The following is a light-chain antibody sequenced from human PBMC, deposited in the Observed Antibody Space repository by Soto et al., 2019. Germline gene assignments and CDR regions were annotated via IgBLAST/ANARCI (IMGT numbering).Light chain of an antibody. CDR2: DAS. CDR3: HQRFSWPKT. V-gene: IGKV3-11*01. CDR1: QSISSS. J-gene: IGKJ1*01. Sequence: EIVLTQSPATLSLSPGERGTLSCRASQSISSSLAWYQQKPGQAPRLLIYDASNRVTGIPASFSGSGSGTAFTLTISNPEPEDFSVYYCHQRFSWPKTFGQGTKVEIK.